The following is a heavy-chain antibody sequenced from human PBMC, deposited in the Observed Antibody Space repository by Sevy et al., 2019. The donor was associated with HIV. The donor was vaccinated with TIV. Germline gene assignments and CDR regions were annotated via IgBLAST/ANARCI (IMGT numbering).Heavy chain of an antibody. J-gene: IGHJ3*02. D-gene: IGHD3-22*01. V-gene: IGHV3-21*01. CDR3: ARDRRELSYDSSGYSDAFDI. CDR1: GFSFQYS. CDR2: ISSSSNYI. Sequence: GGSLRRSCRVSGFSFQYSMNWVRQAPGKGLEWVSSISSSSNYIYYADSLKGRFTVSRDNAKNSVYLQMNSLRAEETAVYYCARDRRELSYDSSGYSDAFDIWGQGTLVTVSS.